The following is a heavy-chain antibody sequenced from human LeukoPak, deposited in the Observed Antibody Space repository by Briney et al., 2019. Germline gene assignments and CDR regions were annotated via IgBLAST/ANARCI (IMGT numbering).Heavy chain of an antibody. D-gene: IGHD1-26*01. CDR3: ARGARKSGSYYWVYFQH. CDR1: GFTFSSYS. J-gene: IGHJ1*01. V-gene: IGHV3-21*01. Sequence: GGSLRFSCAASGFTFSSYSMKWVPKAPGKGLEGVSSISSSSSYIYYADSVKGRFTISRDNAKNSLYLQMNSLRAEDTAVYYCARGARKSGSYYWVYFQHWGQGTLVTVSS. CDR2: ISSSSSYI.